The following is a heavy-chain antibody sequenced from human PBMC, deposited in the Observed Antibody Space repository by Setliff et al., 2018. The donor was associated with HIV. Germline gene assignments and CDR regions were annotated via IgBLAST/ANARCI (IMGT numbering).Heavy chain of an antibody. V-gene: IGHV1-69*05. D-gene: IGHD1-26*01. CDR2: IIPMFGTR. CDR1: GGTFSSYA. J-gene: IGHJ3*02. Sequence: RASVKVSCKASGGTFSSYAINWVRQAPGQGLEWMGGIIPMFGTRNYAQKFQGRVTITTDESTSTAYMELSSLRSEDTALYYCARGQSQGYAYSGSYGAFDIWGQGTMVTV. CDR3: ARGQSQGYAYSGSYGAFDI.